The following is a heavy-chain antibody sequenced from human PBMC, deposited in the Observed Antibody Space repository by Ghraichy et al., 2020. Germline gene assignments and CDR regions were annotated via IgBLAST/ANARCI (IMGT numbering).Heavy chain of an antibody. V-gene: IGHV7-4-1*02. CDR3: ARRAGVHDY. CDR1: GYTFTKYA. J-gene: IGHJ4*01. D-gene: IGHD6-19*01. CDR2: INTDTGNP. Sequence: ASVKVSCKASGYTFTKYAINWVRQAPGQGLEWMGWINTDTGNPTYAQGFIGRFVFSLDTSVSTAYLQISSLTAEDTAVYYCARRAGVHDYWGQGTLVTVSS.